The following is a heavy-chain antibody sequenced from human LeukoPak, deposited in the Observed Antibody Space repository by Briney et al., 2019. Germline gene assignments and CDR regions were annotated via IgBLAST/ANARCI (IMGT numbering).Heavy chain of an antibody. D-gene: IGHD3-10*01. V-gene: IGHV4-4*02. CDR1: GGSISSSNW. CDR2: IYYSGST. CDR3: ARDLTPGYYGSGKTDDAFDI. Sequence: PSETLSLTCAVSGGSISSSNWWSWVRQPPGKGLEWIGYIYYSGSTNYNPSLKSRVTISVDTSKNQFSLKLSSVTAADTAVYYCARDLTPGYYGSGKTDDAFDIWGQGTMVTVSS. J-gene: IGHJ3*02.